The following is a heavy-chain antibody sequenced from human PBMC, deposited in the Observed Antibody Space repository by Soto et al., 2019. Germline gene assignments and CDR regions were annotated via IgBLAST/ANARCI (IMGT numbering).Heavy chain of an antibody. D-gene: IGHD3-22*01. V-gene: IGHV1-45*02. CDR1: GNTFTYVY. CDR3: ASGRYYASGYFDY. CDR2: ITPFNGNT. J-gene: IGHJ4*02. Sequence: ASVKVSRKGSGNTFTYVYLHWVRQAPGQALEWMGWITPFNGNTKYAQKFQDRVTFTGDTSLNTAYMELSSLRSDDTAMFYCASGRYYASGYFDYWGQGTLVTDSS.